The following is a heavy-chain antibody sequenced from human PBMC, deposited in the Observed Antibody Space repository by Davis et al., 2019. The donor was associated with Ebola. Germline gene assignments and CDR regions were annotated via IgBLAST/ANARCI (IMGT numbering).Heavy chain of an antibody. CDR1: GFIFDDYA. Sequence: SLKISCAASGFIFDDYAMHWVRQAPGKGLEWVSGISWNGGNLGYADSVKGRFTISRDNAKNSLYLQMNSLRAEDTAVYYCARTGHYYYYYMDVWGKGTTVTVSS. V-gene: IGHV3-9*01. CDR3: ARTGHYYYYYMDV. D-gene: IGHD3/OR15-3a*01. J-gene: IGHJ6*03. CDR2: ISWNGGNL.